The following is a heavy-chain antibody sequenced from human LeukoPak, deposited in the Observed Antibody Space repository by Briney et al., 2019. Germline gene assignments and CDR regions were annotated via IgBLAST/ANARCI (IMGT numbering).Heavy chain of an antibody. J-gene: IGHJ6*02. CDR3: ARGGPYYDDENNYYYYGMDV. CDR1: GGSISSGGYS. D-gene: IGHD3-3*01. CDR2: IYHSGST. Sequence: SETLSLTCAVSGGSISSGGYSWSWIRQPPGKGLEWIGYIYHSGSTYYNPSLKSRVTISVDRSKNQFSLKLSSVTAADTAVYYCARGGPYYDDENNYYYYGMDVWGQGTTVTVSS. V-gene: IGHV4-30-2*01.